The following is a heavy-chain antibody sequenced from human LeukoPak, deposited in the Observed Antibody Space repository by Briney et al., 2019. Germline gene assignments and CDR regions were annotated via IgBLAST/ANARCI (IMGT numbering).Heavy chain of an antibody. CDR1: GFTFSSYW. J-gene: IGHJ6*03. Sequence: GGSLRLSWEASGFTFSSYWMSWVRQAPGKGLEGVANIKQDGSEKYYVDSVKGRFTISRDNAKNSLYLQMNSLRAEDTAVYYCARTGGSYYGSGSYYLYYYYYYMDVWGKGTTVTVSS. V-gene: IGHV3-7*01. CDR2: IKQDGSEK. CDR3: ARTGGSYYGSGSYYLYYYYYYMDV. D-gene: IGHD3-10*01.